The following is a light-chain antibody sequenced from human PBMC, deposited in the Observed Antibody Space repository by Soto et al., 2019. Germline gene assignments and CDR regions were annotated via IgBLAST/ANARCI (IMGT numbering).Light chain of an antibody. J-gene: IGKJ2*01. CDR2: SAS. V-gene: IGKV1-16*02. CDR3: QQYNTYPHT. Sequence: DVQMTQSPSSLSASIGDRVTITCRASQDVTNFLAWIQQKPGKAPKSLIYSASSLHSGVPSKFSDSGSGTDFTLTITDLQPEDFATYYCQQYNTYPHTFGQGTKLEI. CDR1: QDVTNF.